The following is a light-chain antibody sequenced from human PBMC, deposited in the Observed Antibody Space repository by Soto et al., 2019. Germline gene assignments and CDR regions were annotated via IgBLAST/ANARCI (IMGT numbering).Light chain of an antibody. Sequence: EIVLTQSPGTLSLSPGERATLSCRASQSVSNNYLAWYQQKPGQAPRLLIYGASTRATGVPARFSGSGSGTEFTLTISRLEPEDFAVYYCQQYGSSPITFGQGTRLEI. J-gene: IGKJ5*01. V-gene: IGKV3-20*01. CDR1: QSVSNNY. CDR3: QQYGSSPIT. CDR2: GAS.